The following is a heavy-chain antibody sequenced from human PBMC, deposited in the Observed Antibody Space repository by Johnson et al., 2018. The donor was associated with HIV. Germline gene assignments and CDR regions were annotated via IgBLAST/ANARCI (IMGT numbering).Heavy chain of an antibody. CDR2: ISGSGDSA. CDR1: GFTFSSYA. V-gene: IGHV3-23*04. D-gene: IGHD5-18*01. Sequence: EKLVESGGGLVQPGGSLRLSCAASGFTFSSYAMSWVRQAPGKGLAWVSAISGSGDSAYYADSVKGRFPISRDNSKNTLYLQMDSLRAVDTAVFYCAKDRIRSTAPDTFDVWGQGTMVTVSS. J-gene: IGHJ3*01. CDR3: AKDRIRSTAPDTFDV.